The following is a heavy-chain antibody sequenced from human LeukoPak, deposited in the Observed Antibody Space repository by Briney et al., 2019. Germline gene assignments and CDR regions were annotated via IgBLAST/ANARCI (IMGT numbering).Heavy chain of an antibody. V-gene: IGHV4-4*07. D-gene: IGHD3-16*01. Sequence: SETLSLTCTVSGGSISSYYWSWIRQPAGKGLEWIGRINTSGSTNYNASLKSRVTMSVDTSKNQFSLKLSSVTAADTAVYYCARMTPPGGVNSWGQGTLVTVSS. CDR1: GGSISSYY. CDR2: INTSGST. J-gene: IGHJ5*02. CDR3: ARMTPPGGVNS.